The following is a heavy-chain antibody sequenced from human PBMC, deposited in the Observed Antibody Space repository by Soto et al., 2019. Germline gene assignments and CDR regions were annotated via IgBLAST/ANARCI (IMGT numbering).Heavy chain of an antibody. CDR2: ISGSGGST. D-gene: IGHD3-22*01. CDR3: TTDAGRLGAYYYDSSGYLPELDV. Sequence: GGSPRLSSAASGFTFSSDSMSWVRQAPGKGLEWVSAISGSGGSTYYADSVKGRFTISRDNSKSTLYLQMNSLRAEDTAVYYCTTDAGRLGAYYYDSSGYLPELDVWGQGTTVTV. CDR1: GFTFSSDS. V-gene: IGHV3-23*01. J-gene: IGHJ6*02.